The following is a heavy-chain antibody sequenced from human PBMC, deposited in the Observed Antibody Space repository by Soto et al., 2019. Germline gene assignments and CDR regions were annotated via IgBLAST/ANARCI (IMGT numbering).Heavy chain of an antibody. J-gene: IGHJ4*02. Sequence: SETLSLTCTVSGGSIYRSGYYWGWIRQPPGRGLEWIGNIDYNGVTYSNPSLKSRVTIPRGTSKNQFSLKLTSVTAADTALYYCGKVLVGATGHTDSDSWGPGTLVTVSS. CDR2: IDYNGVT. D-gene: IGHD2-15*01. CDR3: GKVLVGATGHTDSDS. CDR1: GGSIYRSGYY. V-gene: IGHV4-39*01.